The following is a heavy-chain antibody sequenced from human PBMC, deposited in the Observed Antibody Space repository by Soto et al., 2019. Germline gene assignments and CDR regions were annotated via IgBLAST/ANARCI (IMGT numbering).Heavy chain of an antibody. V-gene: IGHV4-4*07. Sequence: EILSLTCTVSGGSISSYRWSWIRQPAGKGLEWIGRLNTYGNTHYNPSLKSRVTVSVDTSRNQFFLTLRSVTAADSAVYHCGRESGETWDYEASWGQGTPVTVS. CDR2: LNTYGNT. J-gene: IGHJ5*02. CDR1: GGSISSYR. CDR3: GRESGETWDYEAS. D-gene: IGHD1-7*01.